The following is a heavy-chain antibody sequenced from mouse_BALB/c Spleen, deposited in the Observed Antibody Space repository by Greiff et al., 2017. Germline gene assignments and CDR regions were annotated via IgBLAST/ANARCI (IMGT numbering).Heavy chain of an antibody. CDR2: INPGSGGT. V-gene: IGHV1-54*01. D-gene: IGHD1-1*01. CDR3: ARYYGSSYDAMDY. J-gene: IGHJ4*01. Sequence: QVQLQQSGAELVRPGTSVKVSCKASGYAFTNYLIEWVKQRPGQGLEWIGVINPGSGGTNYSEKFKGKATLTADKSSSTAYMQLSSLTSDDSAVYFCARYYGSSYDAMDYWGQGTSVTVSS. CDR1: GYAFTNYL.